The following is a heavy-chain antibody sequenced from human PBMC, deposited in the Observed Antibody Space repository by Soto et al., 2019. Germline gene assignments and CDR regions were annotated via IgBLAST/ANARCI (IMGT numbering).Heavy chain of an antibody. CDR3: AKSSAYTYGSSSRFDY. CDR1: GFTFSSYA. CDR2: ISGSGDST. D-gene: IGHD5-18*01. V-gene: IGHV3-23*01. Sequence: PGGSLILSCAASGFTFSSYAMSWVRQAPGKGLELVSPISGSGDSTYYADSVKGRFTISRDNSKNTLYLQMNSLRAEDTAVYYCAKSSAYTYGSSSRFDYWGQGTLVTVS. J-gene: IGHJ4*02.